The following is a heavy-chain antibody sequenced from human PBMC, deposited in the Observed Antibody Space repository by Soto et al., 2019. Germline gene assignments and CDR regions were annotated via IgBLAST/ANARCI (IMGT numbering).Heavy chain of an antibody. D-gene: IGHD6-19*01. CDR3: ARREGAVLPFDY. Sequence: GESLKISCKGSGYSFATYWIGWVRQMPGKGLEWMGIIYPGDSDTRYSLSFQGQVTISADKSFSTAYLQWSSLKASDTAMYYCARREGAVLPFDYWGQGTLVTVSS. V-gene: IGHV5-51*01. CDR1: GYSFATYW. CDR2: IYPGDSDT. J-gene: IGHJ4*02.